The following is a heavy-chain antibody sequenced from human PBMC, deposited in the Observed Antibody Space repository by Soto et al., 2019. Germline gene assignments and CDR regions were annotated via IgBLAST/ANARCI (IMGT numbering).Heavy chain of an antibody. D-gene: IGHD5-18*01. V-gene: IGHV4-61*08. Sequence: SETMSVTCTVAGGSVSSGDCYWSWIRQPPGKGLEWIGYIYYSGNTNYNPSLKSRVIISVDTSKNLFSLKLTSVTAADTAVYYCARIPVDTSMIYWLDPWGQGTLVTVS. CDR1: GGSVSSGDCY. CDR3: ARIPVDTSMIYWLDP. J-gene: IGHJ5*02. CDR2: IYYSGNT.